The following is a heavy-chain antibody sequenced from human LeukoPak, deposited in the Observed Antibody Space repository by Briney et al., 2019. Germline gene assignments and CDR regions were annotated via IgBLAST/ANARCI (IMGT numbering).Heavy chain of an antibody. V-gene: IGHV1-2*02. J-gene: IGHJ4*02. CDR3: AQTYDILTGTLDY. D-gene: IGHD3-9*01. Sequence: ASVKVSCTASGYTFTGYYMHWVRQAPGQGLEWMGWINPNSGGTNYAQKFQGRVTMTRDTSISTAYMELSRLRSDDTAVYYCAQTYDILTGTLDYWGQGTLVTVSS. CDR1: GYTFTGYY. CDR2: INPNSGGT.